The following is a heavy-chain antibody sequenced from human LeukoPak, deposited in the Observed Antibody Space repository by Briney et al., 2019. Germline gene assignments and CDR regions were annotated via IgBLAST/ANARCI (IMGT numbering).Heavy chain of an antibody. Sequence: GGSLRLSCAASGFTFSSYGMHWVRQAPGKGLEWVAVIWYDGSNKYYADSVKGRFTLSSDSSRNTVYFQLNNLRVEDTAIYYCAKASWVSSTDAVRWGQGTLVTVSS. J-gene: IGHJ4*02. CDR2: IWYDGSNK. D-gene: IGHD3-16*01. CDR3: AKASWVSSTDAVR. V-gene: IGHV3-33*06. CDR1: GFTFSSYG.